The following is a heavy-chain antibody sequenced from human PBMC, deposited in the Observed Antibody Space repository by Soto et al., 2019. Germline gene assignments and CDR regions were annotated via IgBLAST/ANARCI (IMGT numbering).Heavy chain of an antibody. V-gene: IGHV3-66*01. D-gene: IGHD3-22*01. CDR1: GFTVSDNS. J-gene: IGHJ4*02. Sequence: EVQLVESGGGLVQPGGSLRLSCAASGFTVSDNSMNWVRQAPGKGLEWVAAICRGTTYYADSVTGRFTISSDNSKNNMSLQILILRPEDTAVYVCSRDSVRRYYDGNGYNLDYWGQGTLVAVSS. CDR3: SRDSVRRYYDGNGYNLDY. CDR2: ICRGTT.